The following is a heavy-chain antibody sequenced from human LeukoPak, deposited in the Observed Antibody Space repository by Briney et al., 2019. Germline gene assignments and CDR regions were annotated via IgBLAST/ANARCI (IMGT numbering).Heavy chain of an antibody. Sequence: GGSLRLSCEASGISFSSFGMHWVRQAPGKGLEWVAVISYDGSNKYYADSVKGRFTISRDNSKNTLYLQMNSLRAEDTAVYYCTRGDLRYCSGGSCYYFDYWGQGTLVTVSS. D-gene: IGHD2-15*01. CDR2: ISYDGSNK. CDR1: GISFSSFG. V-gene: IGHV3-30*19. J-gene: IGHJ4*02. CDR3: TRGDLRYCSGGSCYYFDY.